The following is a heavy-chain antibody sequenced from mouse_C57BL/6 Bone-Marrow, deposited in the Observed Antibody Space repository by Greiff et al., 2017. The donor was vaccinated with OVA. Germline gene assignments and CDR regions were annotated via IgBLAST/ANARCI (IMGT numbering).Heavy chain of an antibody. CDR1: GYTFTDYY. J-gene: IGHJ2*01. V-gene: IGHV1-26*01. CDR2: INPNNGGT. Sequence: EVQLQQSGPELVKPGASVKISCKASGYTFTDYYMNWVKQSHGKSLEWIGDINPNNGGTSYNQKFKGKATLTVDKSSSTAYMELRSLTAEDSAVYYCAIGTTVVVPHFDYWGQGTTLTVSS. D-gene: IGHD1-1*01. CDR3: AIGTTVVVPHFDY.